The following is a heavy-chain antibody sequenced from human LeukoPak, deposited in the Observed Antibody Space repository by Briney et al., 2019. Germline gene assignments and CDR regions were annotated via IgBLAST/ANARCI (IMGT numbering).Heavy chain of an antibody. CDR3: ARDSSSSPYPYRLLDF. D-gene: IGHD6-13*01. CDR1: GGSISSSSYY. J-gene: IGHJ4*02. V-gene: IGHV4-39*07. Sequence: SETLSLTCTVSGGSISSSSYYWGWIRQPPGKGLEWIGSIYYSGSTYYNPSLKSRVTISVDTSKNQFSLKLSSVTAADTAVYYCARDSSSSPYPYRLLDFWGQGTLVTVSS. CDR2: IYYSGST.